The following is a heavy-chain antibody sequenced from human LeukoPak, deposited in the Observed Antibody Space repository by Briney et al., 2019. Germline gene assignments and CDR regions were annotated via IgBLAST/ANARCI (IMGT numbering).Heavy chain of an antibody. D-gene: IGHD6-13*01. J-gene: IGHJ4*02. V-gene: IGHV1-2*02. Sequence: GASVKVSCKASGYTFTGYYMHWVRQAPGQGLEWMGWINPNSGGTNYAQKFQGRVTMTRDTSISTAYMELSRLRSDDTAMYYCARDPLSSSREYYFDYWGQGTLVTVSS. CDR2: INPNSGGT. CDR1: GYTFTGYY. CDR3: ARDPLSSSREYYFDY.